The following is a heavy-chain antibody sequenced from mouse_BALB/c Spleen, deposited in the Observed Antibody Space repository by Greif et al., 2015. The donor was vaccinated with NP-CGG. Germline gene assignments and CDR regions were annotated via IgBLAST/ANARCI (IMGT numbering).Heavy chain of an antibody. CDR3: ARGGYDGPLFAY. CDR1: GFTFSSYG. Sequence: EVKLVESGGDLVKPGGSLKLSCAASGFTFSSYGMSWVRQTPDKRLEWVATISSGGSYTYYPDSVKGRFTISRDNAKNTLYLQMSSLKSEDTAMYYCARGGYDGPLFAYWGQGTLVTVSA. J-gene: IGHJ3*01. D-gene: IGHD2-2*01. V-gene: IGHV5-6*01. CDR2: ISSGGSYT.